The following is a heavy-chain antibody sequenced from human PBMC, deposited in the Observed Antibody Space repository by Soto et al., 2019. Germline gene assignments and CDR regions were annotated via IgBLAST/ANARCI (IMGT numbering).Heavy chain of an antibody. Sequence: QVQLVQSWAEMKKPGASVKVSCKASGYTFTDAYMHWVRQAPGQGLEWMGWINPHSGDTNYAQKFQVWVTMTRDTSISTAYMDLSRLNSDDTAVYFCATGSVRAYTAIDYWGPGTLVTVSS. V-gene: IGHV1-2*04. D-gene: IGHD2-21*02. CDR3: ATGSVRAYTAIDY. CDR1: GYTFTDAY. J-gene: IGHJ4*02. CDR2: INPHSGDT.